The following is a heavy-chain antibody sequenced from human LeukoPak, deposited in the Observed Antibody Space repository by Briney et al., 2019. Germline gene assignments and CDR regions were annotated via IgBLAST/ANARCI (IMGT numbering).Heavy chain of an antibody. J-gene: IGHJ4*02. V-gene: IGHV4-34*01. D-gene: IGHD2/OR15-2a*01. CDR1: GGSFSGYY. CDR2: IYYSGST. CDR3: ARMSQFYANC. Sequence: PSETLSLTCAVYGGSFSGYYWSWIRQPPGKGLEWIGSIYYSGSTYYNPSLKSRVTISVDTSKNQFSLKLSSVTAADTAVYYCARMSQFYANCWGQGTLVTASS.